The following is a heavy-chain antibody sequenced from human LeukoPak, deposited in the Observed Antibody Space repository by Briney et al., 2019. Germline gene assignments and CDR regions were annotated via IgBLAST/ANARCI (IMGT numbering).Heavy chain of an antibody. CDR3: ARDVEYGSGGYYFDY. J-gene: IGHJ4*02. CDR2: IYSGGST. D-gene: IGHD3-10*01. V-gene: IGHV3-66*01. Sequence: PGGSLRLSCAASGFTVSSNYMSWVRQAPGKGLEWVSVIYSGGSTYYADSVKGRFTISRDNSKNTLYLQMNSLRAEDTAVYYCARDVEYGSGGYYFDYWGQGTLVTVSS. CDR1: GFTVSSNY.